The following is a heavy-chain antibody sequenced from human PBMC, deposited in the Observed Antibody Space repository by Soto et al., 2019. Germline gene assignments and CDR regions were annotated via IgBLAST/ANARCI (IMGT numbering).Heavy chain of an antibody. Sequence: QVQLVQSGAEVKKPGASVKVSCKASGYTFTSYAMHWVRQAPGQRLEWMGWINAGNGNTKYSQKFQGRVTITRDTSASTAYMELSSLRSEDTAVYYCARVNLLWFGEPFMEYWGQGTLVTVSS. D-gene: IGHD3-10*01. CDR3: ARVNLLWFGEPFMEY. CDR2: INAGNGNT. V-gene: IGHV1-3*01. J-gene: IGHJ4*02. CDR1: GYTFTSYA.